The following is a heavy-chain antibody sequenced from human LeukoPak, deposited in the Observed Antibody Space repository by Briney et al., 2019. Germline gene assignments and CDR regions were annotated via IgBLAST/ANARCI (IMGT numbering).Heavy chain of an antibody. V-gene: IGHV3-21*01. CDR2: ISSSSSSI. D-gene: IGHD1-26*01. CDR3: ARDPRWEYYFDY. CDR1: GFTFSTYA. J-gene: IGHJ4*02. Sequence: PGGSLRLSCAASGFTFSTYAMNWVRQAPGKGLEWVSSISSSSSSIYYADSVKGRFTISRDNAKNSLYLQMNSLRAEDTAVYYCARDPRWEYYFDYWGQGTLVTVSS.